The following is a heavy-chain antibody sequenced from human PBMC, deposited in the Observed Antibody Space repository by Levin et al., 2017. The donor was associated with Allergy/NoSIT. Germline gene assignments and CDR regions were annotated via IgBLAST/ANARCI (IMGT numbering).Heavy chain of an antibody. D-gene: IGHD6-19*01. Sequence: ASVKVSCKASGYTFTSYGISWVRQAPGQGLEWMGWIGTNNGNTNYAQNLQGRVTLTTDTSTSTAYMELRSLRSDDTAVYYCTSRIAVAGTRDYWGQGTLVTVSS. CDR2: IGTNNGNT. J-gene: IGHJ4*02. CDR1: GYTFTSYG. V-gene: IGHV1-18*01. CDR3: TSRIAVAGTRDY.